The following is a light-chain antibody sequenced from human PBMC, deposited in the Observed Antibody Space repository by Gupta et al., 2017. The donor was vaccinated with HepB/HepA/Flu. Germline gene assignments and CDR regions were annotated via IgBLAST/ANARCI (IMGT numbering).Light chain of an antibody. V-gene: IGKV3-11*01. CDR3: HDRSNWAVT. CDR1: QSVSSY. Sequence: EIVLTQSPATLSLSPGERATLSCRASQSVSSYLAWYQQKPGQAPRLLIYDTSNRAAGIPARVSGSGSGTDFTLTISSLEPEDFAVYYCHDRSNWAVTFGRGTKVEIK. CDR2: DTS. J-gene: IGKJ4*01.